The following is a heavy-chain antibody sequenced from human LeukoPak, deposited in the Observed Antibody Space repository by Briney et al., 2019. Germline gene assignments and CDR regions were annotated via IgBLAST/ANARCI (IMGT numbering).Heavy chain of an antibody. Sequence: PGGSLRLSCAASGFTFISYWMHWVRQAPGKGLVWVSRVSYDGSSTDYADSVKGRFTISRDNAKDTLDLQMNSVRADDTGVYYCARGTMIGRFDYWGQGSLVTVSS. J-gene: IGHJ4*02. V-gene: IGHV3-74*01. CDR1: GFTFISYW. D-gene: IGHD3-22*01. CDR3: ARGTMIGRFDY. CDR2: VSYDGSST.